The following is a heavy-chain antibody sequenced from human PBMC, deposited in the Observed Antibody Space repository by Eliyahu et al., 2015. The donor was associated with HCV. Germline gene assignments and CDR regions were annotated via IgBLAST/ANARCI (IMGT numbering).Heavy chain of an antibody. Sequence: HLHLQESGAGLRMPSQSPSLTCTXSXXSXSSSSYXWGWIRQPXGKGLEWIGSIYYSGSTYYNPSLKSRVTISVDTSKNQFSLKLSSVTAADTAVYYCAVRYFVPDGMDDWGQGTLVTVSS. CDR1: XXSXSSSSYX. D-gene: IGHD3-9*01. CDR2: IYYSGST. CDR3: AVRYFVPDGMDD. J-gene: IGHJ4*02. V-gene: IGHV4-39*05.